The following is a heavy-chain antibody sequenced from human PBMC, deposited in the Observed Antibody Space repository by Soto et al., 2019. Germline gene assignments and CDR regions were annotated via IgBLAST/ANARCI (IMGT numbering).Heavy chain of an antibody. CDR3: ARPLVTMVRGVLNGYYYYGMDV. CDR2: IYYSGST. CDR1: GGSISSSSYY. V-gene: IGHV4-39*01. Sequence: SETLSLTCTVSGGSISSSSYYWGWIRQPPGKGLEWIGSIYYSGSTYYNPSLKSRVTISVDTSKNQFSLKLSSVTAADTAVYYCARPLVTMVRGVLNGYYYYGMDVWGQGTTVTVS. D-gene: IGHD3-10*01. J-gene: IGHJ6*02.